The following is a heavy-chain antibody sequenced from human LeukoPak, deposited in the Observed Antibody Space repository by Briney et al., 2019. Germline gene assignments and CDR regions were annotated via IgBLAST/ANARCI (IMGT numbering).Heavy chain of an antibody. D-gene: IGHD6-13*01. CDR1: GGSISSYY. Sequence: PSETLSLTCTVSGGSISSYYWSWIRQPPGKGLEWIGYIYYSGSTNYNPSLKSRVTISVDTSKNQFSLKLSSVTAADTAMYYCARHYSSSWLPFDYWGQGTLVTVSS. J-gene: IGHJ4*02. CDR2: IYYSGST. V-gene: IGHV4-59*12. CDR3: ARHYSSSWLPFDY.